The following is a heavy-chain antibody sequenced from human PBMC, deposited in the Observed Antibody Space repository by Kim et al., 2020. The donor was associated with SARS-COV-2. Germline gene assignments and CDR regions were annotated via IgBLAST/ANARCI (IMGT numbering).Heavy chain of an antibody. CDR2: INQDGSEK. Sequence: GGSLRLSCAASGFIFRSYWMSWVRQAPGKGLEWVANINQDGSEKNYVDSVKGRFTISRDDAMNSLYLQMNSLRAEDTAVYYCARDDSTGWYYFDNWGQGTRVTASS. J-gene: IGHJ4*02. D-gene: IGHD6-19*01. CDR3: ARDDSTGWYYFDN. CDR1: GFIFRSYW. V-gene: IGHV3-7*01.